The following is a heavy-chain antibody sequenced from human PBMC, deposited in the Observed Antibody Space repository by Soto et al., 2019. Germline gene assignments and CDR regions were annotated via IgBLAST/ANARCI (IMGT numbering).Heavy chain of an antibody. J-gene: IGHJ6*02. CDR3: DSLYYGEGIGDGMDV. CDR1: GGSISSGDYY. Sequence: SETLSLTCTVSGGSISSGDYYWSWIRQPPGKGLEWIGYIYYSGSTYYNPSLKSRVTISVDTSKNQFSLKLSSVTAADTAVYYCDSLYYGEGIGDGMDVWGQGTKVTVYS. D-gene: IGHD4-17*01. V-gene: IGHV4-30-4*01. CDR2: IYYSGST.